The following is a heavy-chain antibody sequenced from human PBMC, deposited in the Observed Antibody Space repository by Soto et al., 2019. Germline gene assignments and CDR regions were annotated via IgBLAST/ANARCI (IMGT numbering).Heavy chain of an antibody. J-gene: IGHJ4*01. CDR2: IYPGDSDT. Sequence: GESLKSSCKGSGYSFTSYWIGWVRQMPGKGLEWMGIIYPGDSDTRYSPSFQGQVTISADKSISTAYLQWSSLKASDTAMYYCARHKAGGSWYYDSSGYYLLDYWGQGTLVTVSS. CDR3: ARHKAGGSWYYDSSGYYLLDY. D-gene: IGHD3-22*01. V-gene: IGHV5-51*01. CDR1: GYSFTSYW.